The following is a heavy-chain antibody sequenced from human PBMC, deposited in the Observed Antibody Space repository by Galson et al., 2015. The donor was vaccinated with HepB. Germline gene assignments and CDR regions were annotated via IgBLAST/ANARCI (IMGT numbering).Heavy chain of an antibody. CDR3: ARDFGYYDSSGDDAFEI. CDR1: GYTFTSYG. Sequence: SVKVSCKASGYTFTSYGISWVRQAPGQGLEWMGWISAYNGNTNYAQKLQGRVTMTTDTSTSTAYMELRSLRSDDTAVYYCARDFGYYDSSGDDAFEIWGQGTMVTVSS. D-gene: IGHD3-22*01. CDR2: ISAYNGNT. J-gene: IGHJ3*02. V-gene: IGHV1-18*01.